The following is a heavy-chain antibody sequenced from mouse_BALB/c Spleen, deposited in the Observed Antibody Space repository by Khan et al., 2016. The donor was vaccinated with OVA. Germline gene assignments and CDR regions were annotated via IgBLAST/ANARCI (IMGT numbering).Heavy chain of an antibody. CDR1: GYTFTNYG. V-gene: IGHV9-3-1*01. J-gene: IGHJ1*01. CDR2: INTYTGQP. CDR3: ARSNSYWYFDV. Sequence: QIQLVQSGPELKKPGETVKISCTASGYTFTNYGMNWVKQAPGKGLKWMGWINTYTGQPTYPDEFKGRFAFSLETSASTAYLQINNLNNEDTATXFCARSNSYWYFDVWGAGTTVIVSS. D-gene: IGHD4-1*02.